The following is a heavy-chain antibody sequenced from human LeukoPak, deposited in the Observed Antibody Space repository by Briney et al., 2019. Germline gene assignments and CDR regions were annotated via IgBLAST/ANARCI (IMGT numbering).Heavy chain of an antibody. Sequence: PGGSLRLSCAASGFTFSSYAMSWVRQAPGKGLEWVSSISSSSSYIYYADSVKGRFTISRDNAKNSLYLQMNSLRAEDTAVYYCARPSHIEQWPTAEYFQHWGQGTLVTVSS. D-gene: IGHD6-19*01. V-gene: IGHV3-21*01. CDR2: ISSSSSYI. J-gene: IGHJ1*01. CDR3: ARPSHIEQWPTAEYFQH. CDR1: GFTFSSYA.